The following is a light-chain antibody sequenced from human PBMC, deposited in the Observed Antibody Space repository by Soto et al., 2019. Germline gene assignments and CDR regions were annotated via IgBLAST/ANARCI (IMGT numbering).Light chain of an antibody. CDR2: DVF. J-gene: IGLJ2*01. V-gene: IGLV2-14*01. Sequence: QSALTQPASVSGSLGQSVTISCTGSNSDVGGYDYVSWFQQHPGKAPQLIIFDVFNRPSGVSSRFSGSKSGYMASLTISVLQAEDEADYYCCSYTDNATPVFGGGTKVTVL. CDR1: NSDVGGYDY. CDR3: CSYTDNATPV.